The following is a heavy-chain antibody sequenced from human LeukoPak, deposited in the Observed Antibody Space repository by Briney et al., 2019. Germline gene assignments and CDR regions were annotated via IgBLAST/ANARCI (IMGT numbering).Heavy chain of an antibody. D-gene: IGHD5-18*01. CDR1: GGSISSSSYY. J-gene: IGHJ4*02. CDR3: VRVRAAMAYFDY. CDR2: IYYSGST. Sequence: SETLSLTCTVSGGSISSSSYYWGWIRQPPGKGLEWIGSIYYSGSTYYNPSLKSRVTISVDTSKNQFSLKLSSVTAADTAVYYCVRVRAAMAYFDYWGQGTLVTVSS. V-gene: IGHV4-39*01.